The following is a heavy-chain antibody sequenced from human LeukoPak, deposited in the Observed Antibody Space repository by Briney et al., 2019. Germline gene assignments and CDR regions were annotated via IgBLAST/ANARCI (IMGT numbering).Heavy chain of an antibody. CDR1: GGSISSFY. D-gene: IGHD3-10*01. J-gene: IGHJ4*02. Sequence: PSETLSLTCTVSGGSISSFYWSWIRQPPGKGLEWIGYIYYSGSLNYNPSLKSRVTISLDTSKNQFSLRLSSVTAADTVVYYCANYHGSGSYPFDYWGQGTLVTVSS. CDR3: ANYHGSGSYPFDY. V-gene: IGHV4-59*01. CDR2: IYYSGSL.